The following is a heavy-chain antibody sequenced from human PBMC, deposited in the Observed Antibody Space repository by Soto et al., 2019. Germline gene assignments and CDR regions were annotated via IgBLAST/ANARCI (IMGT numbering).Heavy chain of an antibody. CDR2: ISYDGSNK. D-gene: IGHD1-26*01. CDR1: GFTFSSYA. CDR3: ARDFGATTCGGWFDP. V-gene: IGHV3-30-3*01. Sequence: QVQLVESGGGVVQPGRSLRLSCAASGFTFSSYAMHWVRQAPGKGLEWVAVISYDGSNKYYADSVKGRFTISRDNSKNTLYLQMNSLRAEDTAVYYCARDFGATTCGGWFDPWGQGTLVTVSS. J-gene: IGHJ5*02.